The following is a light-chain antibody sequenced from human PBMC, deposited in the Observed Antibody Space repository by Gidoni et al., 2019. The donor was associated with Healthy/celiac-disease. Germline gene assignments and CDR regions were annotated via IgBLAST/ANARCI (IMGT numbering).Light chain of an antibody. CDR3: QQYGSSPGT. V-gene: IGKV3-20*01. CDR2: GAS. J-gene: IGKJ1*01. Sequence: EIVLTQSPGPLSLSPCERATLSCRASQSVRSSYLAWYQQKTGQAPRLLIYGASSRATGIPDRFSGSGSGTDFTLTISRLEPEDFAVYYCQQYGSSPGTFGQGTKVEIK. CDR1: QSVRSSY.